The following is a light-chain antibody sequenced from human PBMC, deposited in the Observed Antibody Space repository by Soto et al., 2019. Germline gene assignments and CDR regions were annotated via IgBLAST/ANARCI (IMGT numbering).Light chain of an antibody. V-gene: IGKV3-20*01. CDR1: QSVSSSY. CDR2: GAS. Sequence: IVLTQSPGTLSLSPGERATLSCRASQSVSSSYLAWYQQKPGQAPRLLIYGASNRATAIPDRFSGSGSGTSFTLTISRLEPGDFAVYYCQQYDDSPGTFGQGTKVEVK. CDR3: QQYDDSPGT. J-gene: IGKJ1*01.